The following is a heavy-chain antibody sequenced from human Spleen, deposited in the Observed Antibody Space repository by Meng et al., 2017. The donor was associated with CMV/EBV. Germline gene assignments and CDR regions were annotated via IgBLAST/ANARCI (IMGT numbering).Heavy chain of an antibody. CDR1: SGGFIDYY. Sequence: AVYSGGFIDYYWSWIRQPPGKGLEWIGEIKHSGSTKYSASLKSRITMSVDTSKNQFSLRLSSVTAADTAVYYCARWNQLLVDAFDMWGQGTVVTVSS. CDR3: ARWNQLLVDAFDM. V-gene: IGHV4-34*01. D-gene: IGHD2-2*01. J-gene: IGHJ3*02. CDR2: IKHSGST.